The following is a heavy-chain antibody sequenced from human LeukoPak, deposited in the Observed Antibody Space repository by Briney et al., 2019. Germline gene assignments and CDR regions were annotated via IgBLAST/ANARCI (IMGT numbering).Heavy chain of an antibody. V-gene: IGHV3-73*01. Sequence: GGSLRLSCAASGFPFSGSAIHWVRQASGIGLEWLGRIRSKANSYATAYAASVNGRFTISRDDSKNTAYLQMNSLKTEDTAVYYCTSRLTPFYYYDSSVSDALESWGQGTMVTVSS. J-gene: IGHJ3*02. D-gene: IGHD3-22*01. CDR3: TSRLTPFYYYDSSVSDALES. CDR1: GFPFSGSA. CDR2: IRSKANSYAT.